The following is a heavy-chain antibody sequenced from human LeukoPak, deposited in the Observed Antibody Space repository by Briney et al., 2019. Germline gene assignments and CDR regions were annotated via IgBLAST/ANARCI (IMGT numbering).Heavy chain of an antibody. CDR1: GFTFSSYA. CDR3: AELGITMIGGV. J-gene: IGHJ6*04. D-gene: IGHD3-10*02. Sequence: GGSLRLSCATSGFTFSSYAMSWVRQAPGKGLERVSTISGSGGSTYYADSVKGRFTISRDNAKNSLYLQMNSLRAEDTAVYYCAELGITMIGGVWGKGTTVTISS. CDR2: ISGSGGST. V-gene: IGHV3-23*01.